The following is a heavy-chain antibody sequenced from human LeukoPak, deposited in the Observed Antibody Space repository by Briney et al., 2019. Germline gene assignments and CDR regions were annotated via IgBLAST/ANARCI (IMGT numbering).Heavy chain of an antibody. V-gene: IGHV3-23*01. J-gene: IGHJ4*02. Sequence: GGSLRLSCAASGFTFSGYAMGWVRRAPGKGRGGASAFSGSGGSTYYADSVKGRFTISRDNSKNTLYLQMNSLRAEDTAVYYCAKADYSNYVVFYFDYWGQGTLVTVSS. CDR2: FSGSGGST. CDR1: GFTFSGYA. CDR3: AKADYSNYVVFYFDY. D-gene: IGHD4-11*01.